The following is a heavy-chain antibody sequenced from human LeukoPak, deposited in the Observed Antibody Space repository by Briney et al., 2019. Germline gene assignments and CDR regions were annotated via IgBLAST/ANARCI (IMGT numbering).Heavy chain of an antibody. V-gene: IGHV3-23*01. D-gene: IGHD3-22*01. J-gene: IGHJ5*02. CDR3: ARGAYYDSSGQNWFDP. Sequence: PGGSLRLSCAASGFTFSSYAMSWVRQAPGKGLEWVSAISGSGGSTYYADSVKGRFTISRDNAKNSLYLQMNSLRAEDTAVYYCARGAYYDSSGQNWFDPWGQGTLVTVSS. CDR2: ISGSGGST. CDR1: GFTFSSYA.